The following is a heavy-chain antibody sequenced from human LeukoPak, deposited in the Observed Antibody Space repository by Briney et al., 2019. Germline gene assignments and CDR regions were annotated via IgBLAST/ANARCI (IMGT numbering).Heavy chain of an antibody. V-gene: IGHV3-23*01. J-gene: IGHJ4*02. CDR1: GFTFSIYA. D-gene: IGHD3-22*01. Sequence: GGSLRLSCAASGFTFSIYAMSWVRQAPGKGLEWVSSISGSGISTYYADSVKGRFTISRDNSKNTLYLQMNSLRAEDTAAYYCAKSAGGYYESSGSYSNYWGQGNLVTVSS. CDR3: AKSAGGYYESSGSYSNY. CDR2: ISGSGIST.